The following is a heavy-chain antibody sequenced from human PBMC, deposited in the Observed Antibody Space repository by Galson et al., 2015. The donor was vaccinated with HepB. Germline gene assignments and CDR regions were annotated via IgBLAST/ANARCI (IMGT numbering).Heavy chain of an antibody. CDR3: ARGGRRIWGSYRTTSTFDY. V-gene: IGHV7-4-1*02. Sequence: PGQRLEWLGWINTNTGNPTYAQGFTGRFVFSLDTSVSTAYLQISSLKADDTAVYYCARGGRRIWGSYRTTSTFDYWGQGSLVTVSS. CDR2: INTNTGNP. D-gene: IGHD3-16*02. J-gene: IGHJ4*02.